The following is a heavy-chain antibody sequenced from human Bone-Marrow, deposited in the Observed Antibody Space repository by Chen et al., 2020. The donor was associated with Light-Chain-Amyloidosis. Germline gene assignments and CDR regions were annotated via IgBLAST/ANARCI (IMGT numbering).Heavy chain of an antibody. CDR2: IYYSGST. V-gene: IGHV4-39*07. Sequence: QLQLQESGPGLVEPSEPLSLTCTVSGAPISSSSYYWGWIRQSPGKGLEWIGSIYYSGSTYYNPSLKSRVTISVDTSKNQFSLKLSSVTAADTAVYYCARAGDWQWPADFDYWGQGTLVTVSS. D-gene: IGHD6-19*01. J-gene: IGHJ4*02. CDR1: GAPISSSSYY. CDR3: ARAGDWQWPADFDY.